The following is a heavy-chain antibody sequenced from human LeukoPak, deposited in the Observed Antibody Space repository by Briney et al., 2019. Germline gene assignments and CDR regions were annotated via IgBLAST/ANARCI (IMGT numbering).Heavy chain of an antibody. CDR1: GYTFTGYY. CDR2: INPNSGGT. D-gene: IGHD2-2*01. Sequence: ASVKVSCKASGYTFTGYYMHWVRQAPGQGLEWMGWINPNSGGTNYAQKFQGRVTMTRDTSISTAYMELSRLRSDDTAVYYCARGRCSSTSCYLDAFDIWGQGTMVTVSS. J-gene: IGHJ3*02. CDR3: ARGRCSSTSCYLDAFDI. V-gene: IGHV1-2*02.